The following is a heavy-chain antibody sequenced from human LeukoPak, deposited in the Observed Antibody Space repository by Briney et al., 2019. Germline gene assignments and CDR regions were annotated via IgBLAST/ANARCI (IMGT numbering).Heavy chain of an antibody. CDR1: GFTFSDYG. CDR3: VKDQPYYYDSSGYHPYSYFDY. D-gene: IGHD3-22*01. J-gene: IGHJ4*02. CDR2: IANDGRDK. V-gene: IGHV3-30*18. Sequence: PGGSLRLSCAASGFTFSDYGMHWVRQAPGKGLEWVAVIANDGRDKKYADSVRGRFTISRDNSKNTVYLQMNSLRAEDTAVFYCVKDQPYYYDSSGYHPYSYFDYWGQGTLVTVSS.